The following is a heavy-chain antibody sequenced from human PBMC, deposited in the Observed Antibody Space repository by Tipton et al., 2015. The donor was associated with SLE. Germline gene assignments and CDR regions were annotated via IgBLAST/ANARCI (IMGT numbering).Heavy chain of an antibody. CDR3: VRPTGGTVTDWFFDL. J-gene: IGHJ2*01. V-gene: IGHV4-34*01. CDR2: INHSGST. D-gene: IGHD4-17*01. CDR1: GGSFSGYY. Sequence: TLSLTCAVYGGSFSGYYWSWFRQPPGKGLEWIGEINHSGSTNYNPSLKSRVTRAVDTSKNQFSLKLSSVTAADTAVYYCVRPTGGTVTDWFFDLWGRGTLVTVSS.